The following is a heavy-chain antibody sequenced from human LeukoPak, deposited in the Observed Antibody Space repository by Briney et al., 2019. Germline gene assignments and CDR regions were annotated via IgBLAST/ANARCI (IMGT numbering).Heavy chain of an antibody. J-gene: IGHJ4*02. V-gene: IGHV4-59*01. CDR1: GGSISSYY. D-gene: IGHD3-3*01. CDR3: ARGLKDDFWSGYYFDY. CDR2: IYYSGST. Sequence: PSETLSLTCTVSGGSISSYYWSWIRQPPGKGLEWIGYIYYSGSTNYNPSLKSRVTISVDSSKNQFSLKLSSVTAADTAVYYCARGLKDDFWSGYYFDYWGQGTLVTVSS.